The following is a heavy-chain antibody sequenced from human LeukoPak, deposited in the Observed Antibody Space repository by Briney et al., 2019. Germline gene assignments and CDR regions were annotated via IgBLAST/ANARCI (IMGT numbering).Heavy chain of an antibody. J-gene: IGHJ4*02. CDR2: ISGSGGTT. D-gene: IGHD5-18*01. CDR3: AKRLPYYYDY. V-gene: IGHV3-23*01. CDR1: GFTFSSYD. Sequence: GRSLRLSCAASGFTFSSYDMSWVRQAPGKGLEWVSAISGSGGTTYYPDSGKGRFTVSRDNSKNTLYLQMDSLRAEDTAVYYCAKRLPYYYDYWGLGTPVTVSS.